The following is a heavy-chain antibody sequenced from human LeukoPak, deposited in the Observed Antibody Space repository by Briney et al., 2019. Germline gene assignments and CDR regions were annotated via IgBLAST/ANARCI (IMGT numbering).Heavy chain of an antibody. V-gene: IGHV3-72*01. CDR2: TRNKANSYTT. CDR3: TRQRERKTEGYYYLGAFDI. Sequence: QPGRSLRLSSAASGFTFSDYYMDWVRQARAKGLEWVGSTRNKANSYTTEYAASVKGRFTISRDDSKNSLYLQMNSLQTEDTAVYYCTRQRERKTEGYYYLGAFDIWGQGTMVTVSS. D-gene: IGHD2-8*01. CDR1: GFTFSDYY. J-gene: IGHJ3*02.